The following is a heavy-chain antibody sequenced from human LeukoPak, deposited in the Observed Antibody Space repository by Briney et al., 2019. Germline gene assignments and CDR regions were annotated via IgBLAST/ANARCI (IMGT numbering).Heavy chain of an antibody. J-gene: IGHJ4*02. V-gene: IGHV4-59*07. D-gene: IGHD4-23*01. CDR3: ARLGRKTTVVPPDFDC. CDR1: GGSIRSDY. Sequence: SDTLSLTCTVSGGSIRSDYWSWVRQPPGQGLEWIGYIHHSGSTNYNASLKSRLTMSVDMSNNQFSLKLTSVTAADTAVYYCARLGRKTTVVPPDFDCWGQGTLVTVSS. CDR2: IHHSGST.